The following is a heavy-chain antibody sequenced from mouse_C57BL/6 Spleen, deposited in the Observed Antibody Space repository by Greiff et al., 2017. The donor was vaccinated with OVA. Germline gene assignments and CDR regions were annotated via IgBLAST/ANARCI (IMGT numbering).Heavy chain of an antibody. Sequence: QVQLQQPGAELVRPGSSVKLSCKASGYTFTSYWMHWVKQRPIQGLEWIGNIDPSDSETNYNQKFKDKATLTVDKVSSTAYMQLSSLTSEDSAVYSCAGDYGSLTGVAYWGQGTLVTVSA. D-gene: IGHD1-1*01. CDR2: IDPSDSET. CDR1: GYTFTSYW. CDR3: AGDYGSLTGVAY. V-gene: IGHV1-52*01. J-gene: IGHJ3*01.